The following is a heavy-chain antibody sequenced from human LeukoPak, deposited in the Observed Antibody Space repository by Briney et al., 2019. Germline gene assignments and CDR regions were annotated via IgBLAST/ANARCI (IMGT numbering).Heavy chain of an antibody. CDR2: IFYRGST. CDR1: GGSFSSSSYY. Sequence: SSETLSLTCNVSGGSFSSSSYYWGWIRQPPGKGLEWIGSIFYRGSTYYNPSLKSRVTISVDTSKNQFSLKLSSVTAADTAVYYCARLGGTYYVGSYFDYWGQGTLVTVSS. D-gene: IGHD1-26*01. V-gene: IGHV4-39*01. J-gene: IGHJ4*02. CDR3: ARLGGTYYVGSYFDY.